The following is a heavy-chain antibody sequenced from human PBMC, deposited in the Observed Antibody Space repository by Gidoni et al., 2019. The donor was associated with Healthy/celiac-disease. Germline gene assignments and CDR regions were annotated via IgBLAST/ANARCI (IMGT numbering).Heavy chain of an antibody. Sequence: QVQLVESGGGVVQPGRSLRLSCAASGFTFSSYAMHWFRQAPGKGLEWVAVISYDGSNKYDADSVKGRFTISRDNSKNTLYLQMNSLRAEDTAVYYCARDSGAVAGTGNYYYYYGMDVWGQGTTVTVSS. CDR2: ISYDGSNK. J-gene: IGHJ6*02. D-gene: IGHD6-19*01. V-gene: IGHV3-30*04. CDR3: ARDSGAVAGTGNYYYYYGMDV. CDR1: GFTFSSYA.